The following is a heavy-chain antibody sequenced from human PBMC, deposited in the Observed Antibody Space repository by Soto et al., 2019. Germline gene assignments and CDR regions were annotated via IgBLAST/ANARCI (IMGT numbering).Heavy chain of an antibody. CDR3: ARATVFRAFDWSETETFDY. J-gene: IGHJ4*02. D-gene: IGHD3-9*01. Sequence: ASVKVSCKPSGYTFSSFPIHWVRQAPGQSLEWMGCIHGGNGNTKYSQKFQDRVTFSRDRSASTASMELRSLTSQDTAVYFCARATVFRAFDWSETETFDYWGQGTLVTVSS. V-gene: IGHV1-3*01. CDR2: IHGGNGNT. CDR1: GYTFSSFP.